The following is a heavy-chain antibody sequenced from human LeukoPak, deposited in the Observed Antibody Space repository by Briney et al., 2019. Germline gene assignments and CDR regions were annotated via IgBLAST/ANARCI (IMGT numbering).Heavy chain of an antibody. D-gene: IGHD3-10*01. J-gene: IGHJ4*02. V-gene: IGHV3-48*03. CDR1: GFTFSSYE. CDR3: ARDNGSGSPDY. CDR2: ISSSGSTI. Sequence: GGSLRLSCAASGFTFSSYEMNWVRQAPGQGLEWVSYISSSGSTIYYADSVKGRFTISRDNAKNSLYLQMNSLRAEDTAVYYCARDNGSGSPDYWGQGTLVTVSS.